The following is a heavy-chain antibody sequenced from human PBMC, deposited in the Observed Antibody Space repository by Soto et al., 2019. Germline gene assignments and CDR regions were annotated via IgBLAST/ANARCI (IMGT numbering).Heavy chain of an antibody. J-gene: IGHJ4*02. V-gene: IGHV3-21*01. CDR2: ITHSGTYV. CDR1: GFTFSEYS. CDR3: ARARGNDWYSDY. D-gene: IGHD5-12*01. Sequence: NPGGSLRLSCTASGFTFSEYSMSWVRQAPGKGLEWVSSITHSGTYVYYADSVEGRFTISRDSASNSLFLQMTSLRAEDTAVYHCARARGNDWYSDYWGQGTLVTVSS.